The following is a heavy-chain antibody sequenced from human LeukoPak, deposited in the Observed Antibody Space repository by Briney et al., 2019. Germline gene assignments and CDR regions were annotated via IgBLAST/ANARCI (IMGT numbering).Heavy chain of an antibody. J-gene: IGHJ4*02. CDR2: MNPNSGNT. Sequence: ASVKVSCKASGYTFTGYYMHWVRQATGQGLEWMGWMNPNSGNTGYAQKFQGRVTMTRNTSISTAYMELSSLRSEDTAVYYCVYTVAGHYSYWGQGTLVTVSS. CDR3: VYTVAGHYSY. V-gene: IGHV1-8*02. D-gene: IGHD6-19*01. CDR1: GYTFTGYY.